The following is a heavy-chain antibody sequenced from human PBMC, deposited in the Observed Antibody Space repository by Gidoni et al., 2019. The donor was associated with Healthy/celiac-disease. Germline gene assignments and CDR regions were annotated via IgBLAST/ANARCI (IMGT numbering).Heavy chain of an antibody. D-gene: IGHD1-1*01. CDR3: ARDSGRGGDYYYYGMDV. V-gene: IGHV1-2*07. CDR1: GYTFTGYY. J-gene: IGHJ6*02. CDR2: INPNSGST. Sequence: QVQLEQSGAEVKKPGASVKVSCKASGYTFTGYYMHWVRQAPGQGLEWMGWINPNSGSTNYAHKFQGRVTMTRDTSISTAYMELSRLRSDDTAVYYCARDSGRGGDYYYYGMDVWGQGTTVTVSS.